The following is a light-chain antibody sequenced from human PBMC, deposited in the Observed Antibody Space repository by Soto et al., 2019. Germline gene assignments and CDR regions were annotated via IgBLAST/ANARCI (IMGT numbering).Light chain of an antibody. J-gene: IGLJ1*01. V-gene: IGLV2-11*01. CDR2: DVN. CDR1: SSDVGAYNY. CDR3: CSFAGTYTYV. Sequence: QSALTQPRSVSGSPGQSVTISCTGTSSDVGAYNYVSWYQQHPGKAPKLLIYDVNKRPSGVPDRFSGPNSGNTASLTISGLQADDEADYYCCSFAGTYTYVFKPGTKLPVL.